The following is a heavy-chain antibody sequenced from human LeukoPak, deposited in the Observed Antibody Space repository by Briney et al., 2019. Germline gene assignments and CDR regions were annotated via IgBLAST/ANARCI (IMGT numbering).Heavy chain of an antibody. V-gene: IGHV1-18*01. CDR2: ISVYNGDT. D-gene: IGHD3-16*01. Sequence: GASVKVSCKASGYIFTSYGISWVRQAPGQGLGWMGWISVYNGDTNYAQKLQGRVSMTTDTDTSTAYLELRSLRSDDTAVYYCARGSGEFDYWGQGTLVTVSS. CDR1: GYIFTSYG. CDR3: ARGSGEFDY. J-gene: IGHJ4*02.